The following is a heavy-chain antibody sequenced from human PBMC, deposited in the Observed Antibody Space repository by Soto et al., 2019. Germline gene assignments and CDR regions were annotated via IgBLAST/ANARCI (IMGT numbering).Heavy chain of an antibody. V-gene: IGHV1-69*01. D-gene: IGHD1-1*01. CDR1: GGTFRNYP. Sequence: QVQLVQSGAEVKKPGSSVKVSCKASGGTFRNYPFSWVRQAPGQGLEWMGGIIPIVGIPNYAQKFQGRVTITEDEYTTTVHMELSSLRSEDTAVYYCARVLEFRDGYISHFDFWGQGTLVTVSS. CDR3: ARVLEFRDGYISHFDF. CDR2: IIPIVGIP. J-gene: IGHJ4*02.